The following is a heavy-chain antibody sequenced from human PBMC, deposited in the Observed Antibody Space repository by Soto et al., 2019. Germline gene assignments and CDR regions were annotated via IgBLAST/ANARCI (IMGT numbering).Heavy chain of an antibody. J-gene: IGHJ6*02. CDR3: AREGPPLRYFDWSQAGRNYYYGMDV. D-gene: IGHD3-9*01. CDR2: INPNSGGT. CDR1: GYTFTGYY. V-gene: IGHV1-2*04. Sequence: GASVKVSCKASGYTFTGYYMHWVRQAPGQGLEWMGWINPNSGGTNYAQKFQGWVTMTRDTSISTAYMELSRLRSDDTAVYYCAREGPPLRYFDWSQAGRNYYYGMDVWGQGTTVTVSS.